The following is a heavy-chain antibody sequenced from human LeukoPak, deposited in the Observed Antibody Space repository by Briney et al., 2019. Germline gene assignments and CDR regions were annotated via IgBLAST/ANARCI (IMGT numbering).Heavy chain of an antibody. V-gene: IGHV3-7*01. Sequence: GGSLRLSCAASGFTFSSYWMSWVRQSPGKGLEWVANIKEDGSEKYYVDSVKGRFIISRDNAKNSLYLQVDSLRVEDTAVYYCATAGLFACFDYWGQGTLVTVSS. J-gene: IGHJ4*02. CDR2: IKEDGSEK. CDR1: GFTFSSYW. CDR3: ATAGLFACFDY. D-gene: IGHD3-9*01.